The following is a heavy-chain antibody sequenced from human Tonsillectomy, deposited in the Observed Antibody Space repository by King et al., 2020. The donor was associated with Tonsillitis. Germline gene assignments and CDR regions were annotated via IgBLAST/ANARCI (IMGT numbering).Heavy chain of an antibody. D-gene: IGHD2-15*01. CDR1: GFTFSSYA. V-gene: IGHV3-23*04. CDR2: TSGSTGKT. CDR3: AKCNMNCSGSSCTRSLYYYAMDV. J-gene: IGHJ6*02. Sequence: VQLVESGGGLVQPGGSLRLSCAASGFTFSSYAMSWVRQAPGKGLEWVSATSGSTGKTYYADSVKGRFTISRDNSKNTLYLQMNSLRAEDTAVYYCAKCNMNCSGSSCTRSLYYYAMDVWGQGTTVTVSS.